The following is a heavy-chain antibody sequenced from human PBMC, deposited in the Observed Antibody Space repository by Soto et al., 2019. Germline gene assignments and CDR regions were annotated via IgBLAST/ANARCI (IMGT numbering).Heavy chain of an antibody. Sequence: QAQLVQSGAEVKRPGSSVKVSCKASGGTFSNLGINWLRQAPGQGLQWMGGIIPIFGTAKYSQVFQARVTISADESTKTVYMEMSGLRSEDTAVYYCARGWDQVVEVLPYTWAKLDYWGQGTLVTVSS. CDR1: GGTFSNLG. D-gene: IGHD1-26*01. V-gene: IGHV1-69*01. CDR2: IIPIFGTA. J-gene: IGHJ4*02. CDR3: ARGWDQVVEVLPYTWAKLDY.